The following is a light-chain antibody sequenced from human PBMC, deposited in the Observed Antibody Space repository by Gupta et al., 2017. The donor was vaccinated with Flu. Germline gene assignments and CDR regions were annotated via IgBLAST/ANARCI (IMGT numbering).Light chain of an antibody. V-gene: IGKV1-39*01. CDR3: QQSDSNPQHN. CDR2: AAS. CDR1: QSISSY. J-gene: IGKJ2*01. Sequence: DIQMTQSPSSLSASVGDRVTITCRASQSISSYLNWYQQKPGKAPKLLIYAASSWQSGVPSRFSGSGYGTDFTLTISRRQPEDFATYYCQQSDSNPQHNFGQGTKLDIK.